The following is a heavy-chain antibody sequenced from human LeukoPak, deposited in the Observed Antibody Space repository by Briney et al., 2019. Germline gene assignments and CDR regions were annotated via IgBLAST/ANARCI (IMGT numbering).Heavy chain of an antibody. V-gene: IGHV3-48*03. CDR2: ISSSGSTI. Sequence: QPGGSLRLSCAASGFTFSSYEMNWVRQAPGKGLEWVSYISSSGSTIYYADSVKGRFTISRDNAKNSLYLQMNSLRAEDTAVYYCAREGYCSGGSCYWVYYFDYWGQGTLVTVSS. CDR1: GFTFSSYE. CDR3: AREGYCSGGSCYWVYYFDY. J-gene: IGHJ4*02. D-gene: IGHD2-15*01.